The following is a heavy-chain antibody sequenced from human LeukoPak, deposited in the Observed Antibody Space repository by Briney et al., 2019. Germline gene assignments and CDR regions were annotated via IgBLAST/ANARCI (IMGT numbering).Heavy chain of an antibody. CDR1: GYTFSSYD. V-gene: IGHV1-8*01. J-gene: IGHJ6*03. CDR2: VNPNSGNT. CDR3: ARGDFWSGYSNYYYMDV. Sequence: GASVKVSCKAYGYTFSSYDINWVRQAPGQGLEWMGWVNPNSGNTGHAQKFQGRVTITRNTSISTAYLELRSLRSEDTAVYYCARGDFWSGYSNYYYMDVWGKGTTVTVSS. D-gene: IGHD3-3*01.